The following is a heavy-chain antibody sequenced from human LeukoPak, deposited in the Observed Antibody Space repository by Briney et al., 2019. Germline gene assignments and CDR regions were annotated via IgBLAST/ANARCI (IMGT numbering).Heavy chain of an antibody. J-gene: IGHJ3*01. Sequence: GGSLRLSCTASGFTFGNSWVHWVRQAPGKGLVWVSLINVDGSITTYADSVKGRFTTSRDNARNTVSLQMNSLTIEDTAVYYCVVVVEPPDSDGFDVWGHGTMITVSS. CDR1: GFTFGNSW. CDR3: VVVVEPPDSDGFDV. V-gene: IGHV3-74*01. D-gene: IGHD1-14*01. CDR2: INVDGSIT.